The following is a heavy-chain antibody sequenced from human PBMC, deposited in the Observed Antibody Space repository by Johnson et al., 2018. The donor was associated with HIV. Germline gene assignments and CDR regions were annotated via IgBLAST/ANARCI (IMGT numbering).Heavy chain of an antibody. CDR3: AKDLQQPQRGEHALAQDAFDI. V-gene: IGHV3-30*02. CDR2: IRSDGSNK. Sequence: QVQLVESGGGVVQPGGSLRLSCAASGFTFRNYAMHWVRQAPGKGLEWVAFIRSDGSNKSYADSVRGRFTISRDNSKNTLYLQMNSLRAEDTAVYYCAKDLQQPQRGEHALAQDAFDIWGQGTMVTVSS. J-gene: IGHJ3*02. D-gene: IGHD6-13*01. CDR1: GFTFRNYA.